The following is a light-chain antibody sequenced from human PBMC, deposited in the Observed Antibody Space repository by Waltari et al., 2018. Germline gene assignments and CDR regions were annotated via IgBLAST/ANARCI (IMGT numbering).Light chain of an antibody. Sequence: DIQMTQSPSTLSASVGDRVTITCRASQSFSTWLAWYQQKPGKPPRLVIYKACTLDSGAPSRFSGSGSGSEFTLTITSLQPDDFATYFCQQYNNYPWTFGQGTKVEIK. CDR1: QSFSTW. J-gene: IGKJ1*01. CDR3: QQYNNYPWT. CDR2: KAC. V-gene: IGKV1-5*03.